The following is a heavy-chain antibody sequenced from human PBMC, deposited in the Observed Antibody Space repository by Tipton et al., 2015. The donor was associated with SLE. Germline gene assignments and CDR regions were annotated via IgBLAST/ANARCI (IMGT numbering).Heavy chain of an antibody. J-gene: IGHJ6*02. Sequence: TPSLTCTVSGGSISSYYWGWIRQPPGKGLEWIGSIYHSGSTYYNPSLKSRVTISVDTSKNQFSLKLSSVTAAGTAVYYCARDVDGGGYYYGMDVWGQGTTVTVSS. CDR2: IYHSGST. CDR1: GGSISSYY. V-gene: IGHV4-38-2*02. D-gene: IGHD2-21*01. CDR3: ARDVDGGGYYYGMDV.